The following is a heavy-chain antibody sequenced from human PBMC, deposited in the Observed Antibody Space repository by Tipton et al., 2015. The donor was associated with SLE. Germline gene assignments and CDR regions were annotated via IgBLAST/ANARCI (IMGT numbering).Heavy chain of an antibody. CDR3: ARVGSTSCYALDY. CDR2: IKQDGSEK. D-gene: IGHD2-2*01. Sequence: SLRLSCAASGFTFSSYWMTWVRQAPGKGLEWVANIKQDGSEKYYVDSVKGRFTISRDNAKNSLYLQMNSLRAEDTAVYYCARVGSTSCYALDYWGQGTLVTVSS. CDR1: GFTFSSYW. V-gene: IGHV3-7*01. J-gene: IGHJ4*02.